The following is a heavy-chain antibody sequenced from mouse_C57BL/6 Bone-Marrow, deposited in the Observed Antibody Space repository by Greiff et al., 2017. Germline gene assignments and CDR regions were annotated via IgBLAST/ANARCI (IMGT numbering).Heavy chain of an antibody. D-gene: IGHD1-1*01. V-gene: IGHV5-9-1*02. CDR3: TRVYYYGTPYAMDY. CDR1: GFTFSSYA. CDR2: ISSGGDYI. J-gene: IGHJ4*01. Sequence: DVMLVESGEGLVKPGGSLKLSCAASGFTFSSYAMSWVRQTPEKRLEWVAYISSGGDYIYYADTVKGRFTISRDNARNTLYLQMSSLKSEDTAMYYCTRVYYYGTPYAMDYWGQGTSVTVSS.